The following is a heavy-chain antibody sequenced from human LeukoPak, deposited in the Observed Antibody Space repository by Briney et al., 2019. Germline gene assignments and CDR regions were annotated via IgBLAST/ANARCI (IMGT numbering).Heavy chain of an antibody. J-gene: IGHJ4*02. D-gene: IGHD3-3*01. Sequence: SETLSPTCAVYGGSFSGYYWSWIRQPPGKGLEWIGEINHSGSTNYNPSLKSRVTISVDTSKNQFSLKLSSVTAADTAVYYCARGRYDFWIPGKNFDYWGQGTLVTVSS. CDR2: INHSGST. CDR1: GGSFSGYY. V-gene: IGHV4-34*01. CDR3: ARGRYDFWIPGKNFDY.